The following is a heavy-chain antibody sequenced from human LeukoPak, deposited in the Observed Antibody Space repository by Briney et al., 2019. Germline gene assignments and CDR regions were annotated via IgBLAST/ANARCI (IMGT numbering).Heavy chain of an antibody. CDR2: ISVSGNT. Sequence: GGSLRLSCAASGFTLSSYAMSWVRQGPGKGLEWVSAISVSGNTYHADSVKGRFTISRDSSKNTLYLQMNSLRAEDTAVYYCAKDSAKKYDDYWGQGTLVTVSS. D-gene: IGHD2/OR15-2a*01. CDR1: GFTLSSYA. V-gene: IGHV3-23*01. CDR3: AKDSAKKYDDY. J-gene: IGHJ4*02.